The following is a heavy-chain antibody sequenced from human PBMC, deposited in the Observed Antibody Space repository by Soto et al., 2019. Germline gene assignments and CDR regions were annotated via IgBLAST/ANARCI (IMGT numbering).Heavy chain of an antibody. Sequence: SETLSLTCTVSGGSISSSSYYWGWIRQPPGKGLEWIGSIYYSGSTYYNPSLKSRVTISVDTSKNQFSLKLSSVTAADTAVYYCARQGGYSYGFSDGSGREFDYWGQGTLVTVSS. CDR3: ARQGGYSYGFSDGSGREFDY. V-gene: IGHV4-39*01. CDR2: IYYSGST. J-gene: IGHJ4*02. CDR1: GGSISSSSYY. D-gene: IGHD5-18*01.